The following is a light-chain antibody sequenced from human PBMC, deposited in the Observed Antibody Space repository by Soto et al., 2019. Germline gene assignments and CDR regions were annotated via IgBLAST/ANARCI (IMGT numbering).Light chain of an antibody. CDR2: GAS. CDR3: QQSYGPPFT. V-gene: IGKV3-20*01. J-gene: IGKJ4*01. Sequence: EIVLTQSPGTLSLSPGERATLSCRASQSVSSSYLAWYQQKPGQAPRLLIYGASSRATGIPDRFSGSGSGTDFTLTISRLEPEDFATYYCQQSYGPPFTFGGGAKVEIK. CDR1: QSVSSSY.